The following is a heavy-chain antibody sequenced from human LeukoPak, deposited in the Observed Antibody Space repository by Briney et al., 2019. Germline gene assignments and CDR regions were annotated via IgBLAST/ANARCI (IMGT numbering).Heavy chain of an antibody. V-gene: IGHV3-30-3*01. J-gene: IGHJ6*02. CDR1: GFTFSSYA. CDR2: ISYDGSNK. D-gene: IGHD6-19*01. CDR3: ASLTILAVPSYYYYGMDV. Sequence: GGSQRLSCAASGFTFSSYAMHWVRQAPGKGLEWVAVISYDGSNKHYADSVKGRFTISRDNSKNTLYLQMNSLRAEDTAVYYCASLTILAVPSYYYYGMDVWGQGTTVTVSS.